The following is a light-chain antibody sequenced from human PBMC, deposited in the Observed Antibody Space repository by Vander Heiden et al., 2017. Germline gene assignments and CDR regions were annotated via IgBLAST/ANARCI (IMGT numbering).Light chain of an antibody. J-gene: IGLJ3*02. Sequence: QTVVTQEPSFSVSPGGTVTRTCALRSGSVSTTYYPRWYQQTPGQAPRTLIYSTSTRSSGVPDRFSGSILGNKAALTITGAQADDESDYYCVLYVGSGTWVFGGGTKLTVL. CDR3: VLYVGSGTWV. CDR1: SGSVSTTYY. V-gene: IGLV8-61*01. CDR2: STS.